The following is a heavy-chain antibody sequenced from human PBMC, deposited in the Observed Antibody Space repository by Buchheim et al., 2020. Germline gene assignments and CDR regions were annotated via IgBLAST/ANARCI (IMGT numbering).Heavy chain of an antibody. CDR3: ARDPAIRFLEWLLPDY. J-gene: IGHJ4*02. Sequence: EVQLVESGGGLVQPGGSLRLSCAASGFTFSSCWMSWVRQAPGQGLEWLANIKQDGSEKYYVDSVKGRFTISSDNAKNSLYLQMNSLRAEDTAVYYCARDPAIRFLEWLLPDYWGQGTL. CDR2: IKQDGSEK. CDR1: GFTFSSCW. D-gene: IGHD3-3*01. V-gene: IGHV3-7*01.